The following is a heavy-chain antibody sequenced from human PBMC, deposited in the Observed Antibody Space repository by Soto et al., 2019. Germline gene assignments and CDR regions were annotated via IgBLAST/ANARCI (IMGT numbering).Heavy chain of an antibody. CDR3: TTDYCSGGSCYRKDAFDI. V-gene: IGHV3-15*01. CDR1: GFTFSNAW. J-gene: IGHJ3*02. D-gene: IGHD2-15*01. Sequence: GGSLRLSCAASGFTFSNAWMSWVRQAPGKGLEWVGRIKSKTDGGTTDYAAPVKGRFTISRDDSKNTLYLQMNSLKTEDTAVYYCTTDYCSGGSCYRKDAFDIWGQGTMVTVSS. CDR2: IKSKTDGGTT.